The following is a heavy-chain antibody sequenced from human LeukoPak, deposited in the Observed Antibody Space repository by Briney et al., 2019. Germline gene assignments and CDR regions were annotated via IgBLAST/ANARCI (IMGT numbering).Heavy chain of an antibody. CDR1: GFTFRNYW. CDR2: TKQDGNEE. D-gene: IGHD3-10*01. CDR3: ARGTWFGESYFDY. J-gene: IGHJ4*02. V-gene: IGHV3-7*01. Sequence: GGSLRLSCAASGFTFRNYWMTWVRQAPGKGLEWVANTKQDGNEEYYVDSVKGRFTISRDNAKNSLYLQMNNLRAEDTAVYYCARGTWFGESYFDYWGQGTLVTVSS.